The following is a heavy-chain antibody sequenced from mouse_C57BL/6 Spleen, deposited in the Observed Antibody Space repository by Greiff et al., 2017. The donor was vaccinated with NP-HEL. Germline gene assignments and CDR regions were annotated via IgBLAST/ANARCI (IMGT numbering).Heavy chain of an antibody. CDR2: IDPSDSYT. CDR3: AKLGRGYFDY. J-gene: IGHJ2*01. Sequence: QVQLQQPGAELVRPGTSVKLSCKASGYTFTSYWMHWVKQRPGQGLEWIGVIDPSDSYTNYNQKFKGKATLTVDTSSSPAYMQLSSLTSEDSAVYYCAKLGRGYFDYWGQGTTLTVSS. CDR1: GYTFTSYW. V-gene: IGHV1-59*01. D-gene: IGHD4-1*01.